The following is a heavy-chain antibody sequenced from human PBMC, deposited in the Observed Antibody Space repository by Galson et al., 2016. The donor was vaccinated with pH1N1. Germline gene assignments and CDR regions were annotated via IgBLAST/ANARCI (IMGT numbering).Heavy chain of an antibody. Sequence: SVKVSCKVSGYTLSELSMHWVRQVSGKGLEWMGGYVPEDGETIYAQKFQDRVTITRDTSASTAYMELSSLRSEDTAVYYCARRVQRHLDIWGQGAMVTVSS. D-gene: IGHD1-1*01. V-gene: IGHV1-24*01. CDR2: YVPEDGET. CDR1: GYTLSELS. J-gene: IGHJ3*02. CDR3: ARRVQRHLDI.